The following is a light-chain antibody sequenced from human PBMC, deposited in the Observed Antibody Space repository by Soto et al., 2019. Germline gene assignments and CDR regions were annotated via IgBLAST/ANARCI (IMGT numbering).Light chain of an antibody. J-gene: IGLJ1*01. V-gene: IGLV2-8*01. Sequence: QSVLTQPPSASGSPGQSVTISCTGTSSDFGGYQYVSWYQQYPGKAPKLMIYAVNKRPSGVPDRFSGSRSGNTASLTVSGLQAEDEADYYCSSYAGSNNYVFGTGTSSPS. CDR3: SSYAGSNNYV. CDR2: AVN. CDR1: SSDFGGYQY.